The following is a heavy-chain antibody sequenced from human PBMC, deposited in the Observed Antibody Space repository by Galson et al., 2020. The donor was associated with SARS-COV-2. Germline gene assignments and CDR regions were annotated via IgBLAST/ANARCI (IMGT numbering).Heavy chain of an antibody. D-gene: IGHD6-19*01. CDR3: ARQLSRGWGDDAFDI. CDR2: IYPGDSDT. CDR1: GYSFTSYW. Sequence: GESLKISCKGSGYSFTSYWIGWVRQMPGKGLEWMGIIYPGDSDTRYSPSFQGQVTISADKSISTAYLQWSSLKASDTAMYYCARQLSRGWGDDAFDIWGQGTMVTVSS. V-gene: IGHV5-51*01. J-gene: IGHJ3*02.